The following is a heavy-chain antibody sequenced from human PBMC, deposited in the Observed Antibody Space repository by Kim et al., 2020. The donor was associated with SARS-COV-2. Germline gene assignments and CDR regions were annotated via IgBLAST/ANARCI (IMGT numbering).Heavy chain of an antibody. D-gene: IGHD1-7*01. V-gene: IGHV3-33*01. CDR1: GFTFRSYG. CDR2: IWYDGSHK. J-gene: IGHJ6*01. CDR3: ARHLGDCGRTTCYVDF. Sequence: GGSLRLSCAASGFTFRSYGMHWVRQAPGKGLEWVAVIWYDGSHKYYADSVKGRFTISRDSSKNTLFLQMNSLRAEDTALYYCARHLGDCGRTTCYVDFWG.